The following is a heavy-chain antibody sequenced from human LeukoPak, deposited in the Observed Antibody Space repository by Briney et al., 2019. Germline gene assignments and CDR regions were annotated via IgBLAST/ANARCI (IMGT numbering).Heavy chain of an antibody. J-gene: IGHJ4*02. CDR3: AKGLYSGSYYLPREYYFDY. CDR2: IWYDGSNK. D-gene: IGHD1-26*01. CDR1: GFTFSSYG. V-gene: IGHV3-33*06. Sequence: GGSLRLSCAASGFTFSSYGMHWVRQAPGKGLEWVAVIWYDGSNKYYADSVKGRFTISRDNSKNTLYLQMGSLRAEDTAVYYCAKGLYSGSYYLPREYYFDYWGQGTLVTVSS.